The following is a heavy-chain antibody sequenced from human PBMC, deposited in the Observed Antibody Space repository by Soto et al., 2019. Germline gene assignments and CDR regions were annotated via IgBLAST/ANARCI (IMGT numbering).Heavy chain of an antibody. CDR1: GYTFTSYY. V-gene: IGHV1-46*03. J-gene: IGHJ4*02. CDR3: AREWELTSFDY. Sequence: ASVKGSCKASGYTFTSYYMHWVRQAPGQGLEWMAIINPSAGSTSYAQKFQGRVTMTRDTSTSTVYMELSSLRSEDTAVYYCAREWELTSFDYWGQGTLVTVSS. D-gene: IGHD1-26*01. CDR2: INPSAGST.